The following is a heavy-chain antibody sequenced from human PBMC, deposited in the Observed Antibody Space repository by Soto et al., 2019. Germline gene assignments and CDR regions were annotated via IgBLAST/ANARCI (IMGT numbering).Heavy chain of an antibody. CDR2: IYYSGST. CDR1: GGSISSSSYY. Sequence: SETLSLTCTVSGGSISSSSYYWGWIRQPPGKGLEWIGSIYYSGSTYYNPSLKSRVTISVDTSKNQFSLKLSSVTAADTAVYYCARALLGFSYGYGGYFDPWGPGTLVTVSS. D-gene: IGHD5-18*01. CDR3: ARALLGFSYGYGGYFDP. V-gene: IGHV4-39*01. J-gene: IGHJ4*02.